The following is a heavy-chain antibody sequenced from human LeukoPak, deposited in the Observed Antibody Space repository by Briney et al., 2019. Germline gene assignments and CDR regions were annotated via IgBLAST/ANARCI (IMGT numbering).Heavy chain of an antibody. CDR3: ARGGSGSDDAFDI. CDR1: GFTFSNYG. Sequence: GTSLRLSCAASGFTFSNYGMHWVRQAPGKGLEWVAVIWHDGSSEYYADSVRGRFTISRDNSKNTLYLQMNSLRAEDTAVYYCARGGSGSDDAFDIWGQGTMVTVSS. J-gene: IGHJ3*02. CDR2: IWHDGSSE. V-gene: IGHV3-33*01. D-gene: IGHD3-10*01.